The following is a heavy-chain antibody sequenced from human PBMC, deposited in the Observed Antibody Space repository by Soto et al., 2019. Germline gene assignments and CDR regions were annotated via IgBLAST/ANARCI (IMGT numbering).Heavy chain of an antibody. V-gene: IGHV4-59*01. CDR3: ARRRRGSGSYADY. D-gene: IGHD3-10*01. J-gene: IGHJ4*02. Sequence: QVQLQESGPGLVKPSETLSLTCTVSGGSISSYYWSWIRQPPGKGLEWIGYIYYSGSTNYNPSLKSRVTISVDTSKNQFSLKLSSVTAADTAVYYCARRRRGSGSYADYWGQGTLVTVSS. CDR1: GGSISSYY. CDR2: IYYSGST.